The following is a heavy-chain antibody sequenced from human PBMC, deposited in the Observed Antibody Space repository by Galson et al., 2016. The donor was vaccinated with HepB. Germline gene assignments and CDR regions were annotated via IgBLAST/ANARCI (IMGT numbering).Heavy chain of an antibody. CDR3: ARSNLLVPAAILRYGLDV. Sequence: SLRLSCAASGFTFNTYAMHWVRQPPAPGKGLEYVSAISNGGTTYYAESVKGRFTISRDNSKNMLYLQMGSLRPEDMAVYYCARSNLLVPAAILRYGLDVWGQGTTVIVSS. J-gene: IGHJ6*02. CDR1: GFTFNTYA. V-gene: IGHV3-64*02. D-gene: IGHD2-2*01. CDR2: ISNGGTT.